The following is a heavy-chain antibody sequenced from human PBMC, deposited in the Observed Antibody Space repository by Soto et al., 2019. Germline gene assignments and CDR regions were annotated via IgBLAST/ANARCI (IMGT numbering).Heavy chain of an antibody. CDR1: GDSVSSGGYY. CDR3: ARENFGVIIHDAFDL. Sequence: PSGTLSLTCTVSGDSVSSGGYYWNWIRQHPGRGLEWLGYIYDSETTYYNPSLESRLSISVDASKNQFSLKVTSVTPADTAVYYCARENFGVIIHDAFDLWGQGTMVTVSS. CDR2: IYDSETT. V-gene: IGHV4-31*03. J-gene: IGHJ3*01. D-gene: IGHD2-8*01.